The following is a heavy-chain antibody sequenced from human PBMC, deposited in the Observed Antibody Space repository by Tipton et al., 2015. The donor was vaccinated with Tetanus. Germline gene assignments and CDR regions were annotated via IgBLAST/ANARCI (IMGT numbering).Heavy chain of an antibody. CDR2: SWYDGTDK. CDR3: GREADCSGGSLFSGDFDN. Sequence: SLRLSCAASGFIFSSYGIHWVRQAPGKGLEWVAVSWYDGTDKYYADSVKGRFTISRDNSKNTLYLQMNSLRAEDTAVYYCGREADCSGGSLFSGDFDNWGQGTQVTVSS. V-gene: IGHV3-33*01. CDR1: GFIFSSYG. J-gene: IGHJ4*02. D-gene: IGHD2-15*01.